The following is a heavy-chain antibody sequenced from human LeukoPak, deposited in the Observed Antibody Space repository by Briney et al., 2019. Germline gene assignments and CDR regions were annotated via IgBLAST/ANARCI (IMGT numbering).Heavy chain of an antibody. CDR3: ARLAGGGPIFAD. CDR1: GYTFTIYT. D-gene: IGHD6-19*01. Sequence: ASVKASGKASGYTFTIYTINWVRQAPGQGLECMGGIIPIFGTANYAQKFQGRVTVTADKSTITPYSELGSLQSEDTAAYHCARLAGGGPIFADGGQGSLVTASS. CDR2: IIPIFGTA. J-gene: IGHJ4*02. V-gene: IGHV1-69*06.